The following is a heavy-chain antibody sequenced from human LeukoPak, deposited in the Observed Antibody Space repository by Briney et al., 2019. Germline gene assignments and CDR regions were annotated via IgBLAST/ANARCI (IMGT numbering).Heavy chain of an antibody. CDR1: GFTFSNAW. Sequence: GSLRLSCAASGFTFSNAWMSWVRQAPGKGLEWVSSISSSSSYIYYADSVKGRFTISRDNAKNSLYLQMNSLRAEDTAAYYCARVWITMVRGRGSAYYFDYWGQGTLVTVSS. J-gene: IGHJ4*02. D-gene: IGHD3-10*01. CDR3: ARVWITMVRGRGSAYYFDY. V-gene: IGHV3-21*01. CDR2: ISSSSSYI.